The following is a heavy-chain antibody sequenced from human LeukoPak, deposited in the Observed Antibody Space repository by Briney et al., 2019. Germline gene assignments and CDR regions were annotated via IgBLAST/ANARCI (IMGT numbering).Heavy chain of an antibody. CDR1: RFTFSSYT. Sequence: GGSLRLSSSASRFTFSSYTMNWVRQAPGKGLEWVSSIDPSSTYIYYADSVKGRFTISRDNAQNSLYLQMNSLRAEDTAVYCTRGSYGDYEYWGQGTLVTVSS. CDR3: TRGSYGDYEY. D-gene: IGHD4-17*01. CDR2: IDPSSTYI. J-gene: IGHJ4*02. V-gene: IGHV3-21*01.